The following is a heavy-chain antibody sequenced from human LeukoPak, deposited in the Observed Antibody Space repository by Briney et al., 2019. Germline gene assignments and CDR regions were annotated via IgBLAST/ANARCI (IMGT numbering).Heavy chain of an antibody. D-gene: IGHD2-21*02. V-gene: IGHV4-4*02. CDR2: IYHSGDT. J-gene: IGHJ4*02. CDR1: GGSIGSTNW. CDR3: ARRDIVVMTAFDY. Sequence: SETLSLTCAVSGGSIGSTNWWIWVRQPPGKGLGWIGEIYHSGDTNYNPSLKSRVTISMDKSKNQFSLKVRSVTAADTAVYYCARRDIVVMTAFDYWGPGTLVAVSS.